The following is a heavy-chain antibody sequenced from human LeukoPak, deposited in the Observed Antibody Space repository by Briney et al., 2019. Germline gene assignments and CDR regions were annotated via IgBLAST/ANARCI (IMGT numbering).Heavy chain of an antibody. D-gene: IGHD6-19*01. CDR1: GFTFSSYS. V-gene: IGHV3-23*01. J-gene: IGHJ4*02. CDR3: AKAKIAVAVNYFDY. CDR2: ISGSGGST. Sequence: GGSLRLSCAASGFTFSSYSMNWVRQAPGKGLEWVSGISGSGGSTFYADSVKGRFTISRDNSKNTLYLQINSLRAEDTAVYYCAKAKIAVAVNYFDYWGQGTLVTVSS.